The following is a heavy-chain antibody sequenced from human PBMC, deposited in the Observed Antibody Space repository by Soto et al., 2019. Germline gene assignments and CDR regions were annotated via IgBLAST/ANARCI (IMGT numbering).Heavy chain of an antibody. CDR2: IPQEGVDG. D-gene: IGHD2-21*02. Sequence: QSGGSLRLSCEVSGFVFSMYSMSWVRQTPGKGLEWVAKIPQEGVDGHYADSVKGRFTISRDNGKNSLYLQMNNLRAEDTAVYYCARGHLILPAHDFFYGSDVWGRGATVTVSS. V-gene: IGHV3-7*03. CDR1: GFVFSMYS. J-gene: IGHJ6*02. CDR3: ARGHLILPAHDFFYGSDV.